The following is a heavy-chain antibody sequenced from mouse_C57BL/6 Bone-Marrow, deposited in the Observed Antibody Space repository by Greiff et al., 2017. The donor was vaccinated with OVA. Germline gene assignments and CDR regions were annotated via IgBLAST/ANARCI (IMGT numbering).Heavy chain of an antibody. CDR1: GYTFTSYW. Sequence: QVQLQQPGAELVMPGASVKLSCKASGYTFTSYWMHWVKQRPGQGLEWIGEIDPSDSYTNYNQKFKGKSTLTVDKSSSTAYMQLSSLTSEDSAVYYCARKDGNHEGFAYWGQGTLVTVSA. D-gene: IGHD2-1*01. CDR3: ARKDGNHEGFAY. CDR2: IDPSDSYT. J-gene: IGHJ3*01. V-gene: IGHV1-69*01.